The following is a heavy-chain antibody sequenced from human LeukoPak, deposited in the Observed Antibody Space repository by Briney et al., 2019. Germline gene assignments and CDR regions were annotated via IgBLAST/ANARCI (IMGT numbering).Heavy chain of an antibody. CDR3: ASFGADSSGAQDDY. CDR1: GFTFSSYA. D-gene: IGHD3-22*01. CDR2: ISGSGGST. J-gene: IGHJ4*02. Sequence: GGSLRLSCAASGFTFSSYAMSWVRQAPGKGLEWVSAISGSGGSTYYADSVKGRFTISRDNSKNTLYLQMNSLRAEDTAVYYCASFGADSSGAQDDYWGQGTLVTVSS. V-gene: IGHV3-23*01.